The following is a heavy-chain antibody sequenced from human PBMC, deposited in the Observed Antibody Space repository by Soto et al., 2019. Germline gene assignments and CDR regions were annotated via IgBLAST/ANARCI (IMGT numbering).Heavy chain of an antibody. CDR1: GYSFTSYW. J-gene: IGHJ6*02. V-gene: IGHV5-10-1*01. D-gene: IGHD3-16*01. Sequence: EVQLVQSGAEVKKPGESLRISCKGSGYSFTSYWISWVRQMPGKGLEWMGRIDPIDSYTNYSPSFQGHVTISADKSISTAFLQWSSLKASDTAMYYSARRAPMSRRGETFSYYYYGMDVWGQGTTVTVSS. CDR3: ARRAPMSRRGETFSYYYYGMDV. CDR2: IDPIDSYT.